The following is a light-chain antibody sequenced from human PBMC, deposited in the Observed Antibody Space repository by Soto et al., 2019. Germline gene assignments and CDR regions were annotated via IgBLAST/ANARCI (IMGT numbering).Light chain of an antibody. CDR1: QSVSSSY. J-gene: IGKJ1*01. CDR2: GAS. Sequence: EIVLTQSPGTLSLSPGERATLSCRASQSVSSSYLAWYQQKPGQAPRLLIYGASSRATGIPDRFSGSGSGTDFTLTISRLDPQDFPVYYCQQYRSSPSTFGQGTKVEIK. V-gene: IGKV3-20*01. CDR3: QQYRSSPST.